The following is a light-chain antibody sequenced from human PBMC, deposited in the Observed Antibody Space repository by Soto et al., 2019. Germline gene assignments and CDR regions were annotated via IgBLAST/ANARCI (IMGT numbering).Light chain of an antibody. CDR3: SSYTSSSTPYV. CDR1: SSDVGGYNY. Sequence: QSVLTQPASVSGSPGQSITISCTGTSSDVGGYNYVSWYQQHPGKAPKLMIYEVNNRPSGVSNRFSGSKSGNTASLTISGRQAEDEADYYCSSYTSSSTPYVFGTGTKVTVL. V-gene: IGLV2-14*01. CDR2: EVN. J-gene: IGLJ1*01.